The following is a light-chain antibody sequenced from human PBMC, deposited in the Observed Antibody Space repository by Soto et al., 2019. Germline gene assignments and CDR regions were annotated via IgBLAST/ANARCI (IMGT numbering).Light chain of an antibody. CDR3: QQYGNPLRA. J-gene: IGKJ1*01. CDR1: QSVSSSY. CDR2: GAS. V-gene: IGKV3-20*01. Sequence: EILLTKSPGTLSLSPGERATLSCRASQSVSSSYLAWYQQKPGQAPRLLIYGASSRATGIPDRFSGSGSGTDCTLTISRLEPEDLAVYYFQQYGNPLRAFGQGTKVDIK.